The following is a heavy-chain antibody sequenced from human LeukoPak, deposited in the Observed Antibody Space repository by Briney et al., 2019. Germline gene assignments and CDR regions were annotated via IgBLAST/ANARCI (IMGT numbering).Heavy chain of an antibody. J-gene: IGHJ4*02. CDR3: ARAWPTTVTLDY. V-gene: IGHV3-7*01. Sequence: GGSLRLSCVASGFTFSSYWMTWVRQAPGKGLEWVASIKPDGGEKFYVDSVKGRFTISRDNARNSPDLQMNSLRAEDTAVYYCARAWPTTVTLDYWGQGTLVTVSS. D-gene: IGHD4-17*01. CDR1: GFTFSSYW. CDR2: IKPDGGEK.